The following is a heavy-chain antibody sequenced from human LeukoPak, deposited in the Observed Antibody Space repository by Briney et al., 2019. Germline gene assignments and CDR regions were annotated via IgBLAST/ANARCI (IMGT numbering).Heavy chain of an antibody. CDR1: GGSISSYY. Sequence: PSETLSLTCTVSGGSISSYYWSWIRQPPGKGLEWIGYIYYSGSTSYNPSLKSRVTISVDTSKNQFSLKLSSVTAADTAVYYCARVRMVRGVIIKYYFDYWGQGTLVTVPS. J-gene: IGHJ4*02. CDR2: IYYSGST. V-gene: IGHV4-59*01. D-gene: IGHD3-10*01. CDR3: ARVRMVRGVIIKYYFDY.